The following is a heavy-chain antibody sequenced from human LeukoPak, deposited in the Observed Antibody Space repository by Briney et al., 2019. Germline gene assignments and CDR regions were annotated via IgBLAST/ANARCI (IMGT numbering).Heavy chain of an antibody. CDR1: EFTFSSYS. Sequence: GGSLRLSCAASEFTFSSYSMNWVRQAPGKGLEWVSSISSSSSYIYYADSVKGRFTISRDNAKNSLYLQMNSLRAEDTAVYYCASPYSSRWYELCYWGQGTLVTVSS. CDR2: ISSSSSYI. D-gene: IGHD6-13*01. CDR3: ASPYSSRWYELCY. J-gene: IGHJ4*02. V-gene: IGHV3-21*01.